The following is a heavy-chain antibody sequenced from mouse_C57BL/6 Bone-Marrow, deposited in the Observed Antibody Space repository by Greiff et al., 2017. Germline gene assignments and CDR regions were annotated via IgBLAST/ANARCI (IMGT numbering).Heavy chain of an antibody. Sequence: EVKLMESGAELVRPGSSVKMSCKTSGYTFTSYGINWVKQRPGQGLEWIGYIYIGNGYTEYNEKFKGKATLTSDTSSSTAYMQLSSLTSEDSAIYFCARTHYYGSSCYAMDYWGQGTSVTVSS. D-gene: IGHD1-1*01. J-gene: IGHJ4*01. CDR3: ARTHYYGSSCYAMDY. CDR1: GYTFTSYG. V-gene: IGHV1-58*01. CDR2: IYIGNGYT.